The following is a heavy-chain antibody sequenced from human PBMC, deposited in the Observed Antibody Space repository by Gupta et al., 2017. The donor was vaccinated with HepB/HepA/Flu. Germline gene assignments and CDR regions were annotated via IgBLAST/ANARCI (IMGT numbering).Heavy chain of an antibody. CDR3: VRALDS. J-gene: IGHJ4*02. CDR2: LNGDGSTT. CDR1: GFTFSSSW. Sequence: EVQLVESGGGLVQPGGSLSLSCAASGFTFSSSWMHWVRQAPGKGLVWVSSLNGDGSTTNYADSVRGRFTISRDNAKNTLFLQMNSLRAEDTAVYYCVRALDSWGQGTLVTVSS. V-gene: IGHV3-74*01.